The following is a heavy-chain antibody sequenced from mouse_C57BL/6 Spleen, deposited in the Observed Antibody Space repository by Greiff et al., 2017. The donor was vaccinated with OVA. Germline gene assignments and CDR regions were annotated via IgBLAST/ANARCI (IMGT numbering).Heavy chain of an antibody. V-gene: IGHV5-17*01. J-gene: IGHJ4*01. CDR3: ASFMVTTYAMDY. Sequence: EVKLVESGGGLVKPGGSLKLSCAASGFTFSDYGMHWVRQAPEKGLEWVAYISSGSSTIYYADTVKGRFTISRDNAKNTLFLQMTSLRSEDTAMYYCASFMVTTYAMDYWGQGTSVTVSS. CDR1: GFTFSDYG. D-gene: IGHD2-2*01. CDR2: ISSGSSTI.